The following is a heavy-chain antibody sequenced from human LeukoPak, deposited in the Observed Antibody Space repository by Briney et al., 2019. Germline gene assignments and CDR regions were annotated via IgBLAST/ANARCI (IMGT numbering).Heavy chain of an antibody. CDR2: ISSSSSYI. V-gene: IGHV3-21*01. CDR1: GFTFSSYW. CDR3: ARGPATGNFDY. J-gene: IGHJ4*02. Sequence: GGSLRLSCAASGFTFSSYWMSWVRQAPGKGLEWVSSISSSSSYIYYADSVKGRFTISRDNAKNSLYLQMNSLRAEDTAVYYCARGPATGNFDYWGQGTLVTVSS. D-gene: IGHD6-25*01.